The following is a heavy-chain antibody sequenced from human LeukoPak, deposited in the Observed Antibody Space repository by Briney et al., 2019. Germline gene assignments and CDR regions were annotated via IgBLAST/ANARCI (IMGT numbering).Heavy chain of an antibody. J-gene: IGHJ4*02. CDR1: GYTFTSFV. D-gene: IGHD5-18*01. Sequence: ASVKVSCKASGYTFTSFVISWVRQAPGQGLEWMGWISAFNGNTNYAQKLQGRTTMTTDTSTSTVYMELRSLRSDDTAVYYCARGGTVVDTANPFDFWGQGTLVTVSS. V-gene: IGHV1-18*01. CDR2: ISAFNGNT. CDR3: ARGGTVVDTANPFDF.